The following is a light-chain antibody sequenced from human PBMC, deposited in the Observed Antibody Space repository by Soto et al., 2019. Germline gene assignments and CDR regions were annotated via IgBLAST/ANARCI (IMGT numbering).Light chain of an antibody. CDR2: VEGSGNY. J-gene: IGLJ3*02. CDR1: SRHSFYD. V-gene: IGLV4-60*03. Sequence: QSVLTQPSCASASLGSSVSLTCTLSSRHSFYDIAWHQQRPGTAPRYLMKVEGSGNYDKGSGIPERFSGSSSGADRYLTISNLWSEDEGDFYCESWDTNTRVFGGGTKLTVL. CDR3: ESWDTNTRV.